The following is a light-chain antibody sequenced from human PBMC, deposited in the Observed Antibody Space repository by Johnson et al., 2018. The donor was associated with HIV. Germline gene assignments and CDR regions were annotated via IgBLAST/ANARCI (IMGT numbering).Light chain of an antibody. CDR3: AAWDDSLNGYV. V-gene: IGLV1-47*01. CDR2: ENN. J-gene: IGLJ1*01. Sequence: QSVLTQPPSVSAAPGQKVTIYCSGSRSSTGRNYVSWYQQLPGTAPKLLICENNQRPSGVPDRFSGSKSGTSASLAISGLQSEDEADYYCAAWDDSLNGYVFGTETKVTVL. CDR1: RSSTGRNY.